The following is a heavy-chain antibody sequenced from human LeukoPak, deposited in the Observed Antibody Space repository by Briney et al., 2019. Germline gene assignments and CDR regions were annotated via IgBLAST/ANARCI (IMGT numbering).Heavy chain of an antibody. D-gene: IGHD6-13*01. J-gene: IGHJ6*03. CDR3: AKGASSSWYVYYYYYMDV. V-gene: IGHV3-23*01. Sequence: PGGSLRLSCAASVFTYSSYAMSGVRQARGKGREGVSAISGRGGSTYYADSVKGRFTISRDNSKNTLYLQMNSLRAEDTAVYYCAKGASSSWYVYYYYYMDVWGKGTTVTVSS. CDR1: VFTYSSYA. CDR2: ISGRGGST.